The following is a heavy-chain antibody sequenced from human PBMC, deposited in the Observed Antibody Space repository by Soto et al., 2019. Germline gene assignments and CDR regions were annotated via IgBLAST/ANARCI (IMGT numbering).Heavy chain of an antibody. CDR1: GGTFSSYT. J-gene: IGHJ6*02. CDR3: ARDRGAAAGQRYSDYGMDD. D-gene: IGHD6-13*01. Sequence: QVQLVQSGAEVKKPGSSVKVSCKASGGTFSSYTISWVRQAPGQGLEWMGRITPILGIANYAQKFQCRVTITADKSTSTAYMELSSLRSEDTAVYYCARDRGAAAGQRYSDYGMDDWGQGTTVTVSS. CDR2: ITPILGIA. V-gene: IGHV1-69*08.